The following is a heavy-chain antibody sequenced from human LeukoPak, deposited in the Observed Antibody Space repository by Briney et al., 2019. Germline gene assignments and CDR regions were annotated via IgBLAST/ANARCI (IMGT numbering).Heavy chain of an antibody. J-gene: IGHJ4*02. CDR1: GFTFSTYG. CDR2: IRYDGGNK. Sequence: GGSLRLSCAASGFTFSTYGMHWVRQAPGKGLEWVAFIRYDGGNKRYADSVKGRFTISRDNSKNTLYVQMNSLGAEDTAVYYCARDSSGWYYHYWGQGTLVTVSS. CDR3: ARDSSGWYYHY. V-gene: IGHV3-30*02. D-gene: IGHD6-19*01.